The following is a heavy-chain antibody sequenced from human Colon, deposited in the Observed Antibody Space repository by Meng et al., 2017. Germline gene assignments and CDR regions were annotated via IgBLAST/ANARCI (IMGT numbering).Heavy chain of an antibody. Sequence: QVQLVQSGAAVKKPGASVKVSCKASGYIFTTYGISWVRQAPGEGLEWMGWISAYNGNTNSAQKFQDRVTMTTDTSTNTAYMELRSLRSDDTAMYYCARDRQWLGSDYWGQGTLVTVSS. V-gene: IGHV1-18*01. CDR1: GYIFTTYG. CDR2: ISAYNGNT. J-gene: IGHJ4*02. D-gene: IGHD6-19*01. CDR3: ARDRQWLGSDY.